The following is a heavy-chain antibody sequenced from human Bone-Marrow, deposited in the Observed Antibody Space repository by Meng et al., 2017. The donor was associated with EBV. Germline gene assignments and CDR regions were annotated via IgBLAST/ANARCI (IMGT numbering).Heavy chain of an antibody. Sequence: EQLVACGVRVAQPGRSLGLSSAASGFIFSGYGFHWVRQAPGKGPEWVAIIPSDASHNKYYADSVKGRFTISRDNSRNTLYLQMNSLKIEDTAVYYCAKDLSGRFDPWGQGTLVTVSS. J-gene: IGHJ5*02. CDR1: GFIFSGYG. CDR3: AKDLSGRFDP. D-gene: IGHD1-14*01. V-gene: IGHV3-30*18. CDR2: IPSDASHNK.